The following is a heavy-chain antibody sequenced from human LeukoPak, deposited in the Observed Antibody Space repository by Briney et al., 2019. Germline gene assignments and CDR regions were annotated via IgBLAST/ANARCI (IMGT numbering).Heavy chain of an antibody. J-gene: IGHJ4*02. CDR2: IWYDGSNK. Sequence: GRSLRLSCAASGFTFSSYGMHWVRQALGKGLEWVAVIWYDGSNKYYADSVKGRFTISRDNSKNTLYLQMNSLRAEDTAVYYCARDAVYSSSWQYYWGQGTLVTVSS. D-gene: IGHD6-13*01. V-gene: IGHV3-33*01. CDR1: GFTFSSYG. CDR3: ARDAVYSSSWQYY.